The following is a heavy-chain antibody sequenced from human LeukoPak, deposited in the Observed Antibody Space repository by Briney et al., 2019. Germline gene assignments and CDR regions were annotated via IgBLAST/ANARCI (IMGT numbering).Heavy chain of an antibody. CDR3: AKEAIAVAGSRPFDY. J-gene: IGHJ4*02. CDR1: GYTFSSYG. V-gene: IGHV3-33*06. D-gene: IGHD6-19*01. CDR2: IWYDGSNK. Sequence: PGRSLRLSCAASGYTFSSYGMHWVRQAPGKGLEWVAVIWYDGSNKYYADSVKGRFTISRDNSKNTLYLQMNSLRAEDTAVYYCAKEAIAVAGSRPFDYWGQGTLVTVSS.